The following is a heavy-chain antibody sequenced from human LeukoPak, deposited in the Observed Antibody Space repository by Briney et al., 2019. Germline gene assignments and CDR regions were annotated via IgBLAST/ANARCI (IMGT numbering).Heavy chain of an antibody. J-gene: IGHJ4*02. D-gene: IGHD3-10*01. CDR2: IYDDNT. CDR1: GFTFSAYA. CDR3: AARKVRGVWFYLDY. Sequence: GVSLRLSCAASGFTFSAYAMAWVRQAPGKGLEWVSTIYDDNTYYADSVKGRFAISTDNSKNTLYLQMNSLRVEDTAVYFCAARKVRGVWFYLDYWGQGTLVTVSS. V-gene: IGHV3-23*01.